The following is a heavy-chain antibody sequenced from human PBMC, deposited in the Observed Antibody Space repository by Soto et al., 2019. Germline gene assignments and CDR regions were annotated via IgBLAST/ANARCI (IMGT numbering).Heavy chain of an antibody. D-gene: IGHD4-17*01. CDR2: IYHTGST. J-gene: IGHJ3*01. Sequence: LQESGPRLVEPSGTLSLTCAVSGVSITRSYWWTWVRQPPGKGLEWIGEIYHTGSTNYNHSLKSRVSISVDDSKNSFSLKLASVTAADTAVYFCARGDVVTTGGRGNCFDVWGQGTTVSVSS. CDR3: ARGDVVTTGGRGNCFDV. CDR1: GVSITRSYW. V-gene: IGHV4-4*02.